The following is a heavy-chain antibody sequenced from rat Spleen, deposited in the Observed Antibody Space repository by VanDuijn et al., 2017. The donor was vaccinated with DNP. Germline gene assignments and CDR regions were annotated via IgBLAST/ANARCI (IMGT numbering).Heavy chain of an antibody. Sequence: EVQLVESGGGPVQPGRSLKLSCVASGFIFSNYWMTWIRQAPGKGLEWVATISYDGSSTYYRDSVKGRFTISRDNAKSTLYLQMDSLRSEDTATYYCARRGGTLFDYWGQGVMVTVSS. CDR1: GFIFSNYW. J-gene: IGHJ2*01. D-gene: IGHD4-3*01. V-gene: IGHV5-31*01. CDR3: ARRGGTLFDY. CDR2: ISYDGSST.